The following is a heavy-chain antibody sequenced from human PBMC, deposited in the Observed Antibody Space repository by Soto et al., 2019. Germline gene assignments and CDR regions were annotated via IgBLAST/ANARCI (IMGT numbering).Heavy chain of an antibody. J-gene: IGHJ4*02. D-gene: IGHD2-8*02. Sequence: GGSLRLSCAASGFTFSSYGIHWVRQAPGKGLEWVAVISYDGSNTYYADSVKGRFTISRDNSKNTLYLQVSSLRIEDTAVYYCAREYSLAVLAPGYWGQGTLVTVSS. V-gene: IGHV3-30*03. CDR1: GFTFSSYG. CDR3: AREYSLAVLAPGY. CDR2: ISYDGSNT.